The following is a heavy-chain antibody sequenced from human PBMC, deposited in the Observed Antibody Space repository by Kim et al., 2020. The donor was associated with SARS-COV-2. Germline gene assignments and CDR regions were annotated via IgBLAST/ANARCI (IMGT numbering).Heavy chain of an antibody. CDR2: I. J-gene: IGHJ4*02. V-gene: IGHV3-48*03. Sequence: IYYADSVKGRFTISRDNAKNSLYLQMNSLRAEDTAVYYCARGRAAALSLNWGQGTLVTVSS. CDR3: ARGRAAALSLN. D-gene: IGHD6-13*01.